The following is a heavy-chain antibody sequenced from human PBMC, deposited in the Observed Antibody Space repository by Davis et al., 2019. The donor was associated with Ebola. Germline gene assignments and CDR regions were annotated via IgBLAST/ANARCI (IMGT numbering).Heavy chain of an antibody. CDR3: ARVRHYGMDV. CDR1: GFTFSSYW. J-gene: IGHJ6*02. CDR2: IKQDGSEK. V-gene: IGHV3-7*01. Sequence: GESLKISCAASGFTFSSYWMSWVRQAPGKGLEWVANIKQDGSEKYYVDSVKGRFTISRDSAKNSLYLQMNSLRAEDTAVYYRARVRHYGMDVWGQGTTVTVSS.